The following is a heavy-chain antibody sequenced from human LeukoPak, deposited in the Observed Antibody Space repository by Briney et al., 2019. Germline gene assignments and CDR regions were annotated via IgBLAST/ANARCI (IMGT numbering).Heavy chain of an antibody. D-gene: IGHD3/OR15-3a*01. J-gene: IGHJ4*02. V-gene: IGHV3-30*03. Sequence: GGSLRLSCAASGFTFRSYDMHWVRQAPGKGLEWVAVISYDGSNKYYADSVEGRLTISRDNSKNTLYLQMNSLRAEDTAVYYCASEMIFGSFDYWGQGTLVTVSS. CDR2: ISYDGSNK. CDR1: GFTFRSYD. CDR3: ASEMIFGSFDY.